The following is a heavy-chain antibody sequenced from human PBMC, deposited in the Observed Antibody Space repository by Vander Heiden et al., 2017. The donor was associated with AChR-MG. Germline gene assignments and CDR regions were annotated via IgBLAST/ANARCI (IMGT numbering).Heavy chain of an antibody. CDR3: AREPDYDFWSGYPLDAFDI. J-gene: IGHJ3*02. D-gene: IGHD3-3*01. V-gene: IGHV3-21*01. CDR2: ISSSSSYI. Sequence: EVQLVESGGGLVKPGGSLRLPCAASGFTFSSYSMDWGRQAPGKGMEWVSSISSSSSYIYYADSVKGRFTISRDNAKNSLYLQMNSLRAEDTAVYYCAREPDYDFWSGYPLDAFDIWGQGTMVTVSS. CDR1: GFTFSSYS.